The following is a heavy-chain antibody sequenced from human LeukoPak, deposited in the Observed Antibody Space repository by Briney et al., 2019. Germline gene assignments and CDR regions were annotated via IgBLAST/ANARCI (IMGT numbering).Heavy chain of an antibody. Sequence: PGGALRLSCAASGFTFSKYLMFWVRDAQGRGRESVSRINIVVTVTTYAESVKGRFTVSRDNADNTMFLQMTSVRDEETAVYYCATKQWLAQPLDSWGQGTTVVVSS. CDR3: ATKQWLAQPLDS. CDR2: INIVVTVT. D-gene: IGHD6-19*01. V-gene: IGHV3-74*01. CDR1: GFTFSKYL. J-gene: IGHJ6*02.